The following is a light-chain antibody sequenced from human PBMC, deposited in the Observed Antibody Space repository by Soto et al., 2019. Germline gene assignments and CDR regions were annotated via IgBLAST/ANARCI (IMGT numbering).Light chain of an antibody. V-gene: IGKV1-39*01. CDR1: QGISTY. Sequence: DIQMTQSPYSLSASVGDTVTITCRASQGISTYLNWYQKKAGEAPELLIYAASSLQSGVPLRFTGSGSGTDFTLTILSLQPEDFATYYCQQSYATPLTFGGGTKVEIK. J-gene: IGKJ4*01. CDR2: AAS. CDR3: QQSYATPLT.